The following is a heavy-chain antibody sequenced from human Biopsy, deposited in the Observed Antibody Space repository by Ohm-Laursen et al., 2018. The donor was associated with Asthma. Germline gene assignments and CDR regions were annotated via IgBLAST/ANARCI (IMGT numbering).Heavy chain of an antibody. J-gene: IGHJ4*02. CDR1: VFTFSNYG. V-gene: IGHV3-30*18. CDR3: AKDVFPGWELRRGPDY. Sequence: SLRLSCTASVFTFSNYGMHWVRQAPGKGLDWVAVISFDGSYKNYTDSVKGRFTISRDNSRNTLHLQMNSLRAEDTAVYYCAKDVFPGWELRRGPDYWGQGTLVTVSS. D-gene: IGHD1-26*01. CDR2: ISFDGSYK.